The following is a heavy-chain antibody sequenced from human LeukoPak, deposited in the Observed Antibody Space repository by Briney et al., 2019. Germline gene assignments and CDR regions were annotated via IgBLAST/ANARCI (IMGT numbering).Heavy chain of an antibody. CDR2: ISGGGGST. D-gene: IGHD6-19*01. J-gene: IGHJ4*02. CDR1: EFTFSTYA. V-gene: IGHV3-23*01. CDR3: AKLRGSSGWYFDY. Sequence: GGSLRLSCAASEFTFSTYAMNWVRQAPGKGLEWVSAISGGGGSTYYADSVKGRFTISRDNSKNTLNLQMNSLRAEDTAVYYCAKLRGSSGWYFDYWGQGTRVTVSS.